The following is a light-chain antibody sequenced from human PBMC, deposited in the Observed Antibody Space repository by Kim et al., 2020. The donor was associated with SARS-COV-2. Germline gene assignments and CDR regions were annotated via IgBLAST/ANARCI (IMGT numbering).Light chain of an antibody. CDR3: QQSYSTLWT. V-gene: IGKV1-39*01. CDR2: AAS. J-gene: IGKJ1*01. Sequence: ASVGDRVTITCRASQSINKYLNWYQRKPGKAPKLLIYAASSLQSGVASRFSGSESGTEFILTIISLQPEDSATYFCQQSYSTLWTFGQGTKVDIK. CDR1: QSINKY.